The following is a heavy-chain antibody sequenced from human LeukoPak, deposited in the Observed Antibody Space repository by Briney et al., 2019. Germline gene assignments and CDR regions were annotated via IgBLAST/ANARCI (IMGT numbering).Heavy chain of an antibody. D-gene: IGHD2-2*03. J-gene: IGHJ5*02. V-gene: IGHV3-23*01. CDR2: ITGSGVST. Sequence: GGSLGLSCAASGFTFSIYAMSWVRQAPGKGLEWVSTITGSGVSTYYADSVKGRFTVSRDNSKNTLDVQMDSLRAEDTAVYFCARGYCTSTSCNNWFDRWGQGALVTVSS. CDR1: GFTFSIYA. CDR3: ARGYCTSTSCNNWFDR.